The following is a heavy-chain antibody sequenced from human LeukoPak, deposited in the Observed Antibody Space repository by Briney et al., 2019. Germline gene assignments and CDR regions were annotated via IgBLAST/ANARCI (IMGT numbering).Heavy chain of an antibody. J-gene: IGHJ4*02. CDR3: ARDSLGAAVAYYFIY. D-gene: IGHD2/OR15-2a*01. Sequence: GGSLRLSCAASGFTFSDYYMSWIRQAPGKGLEWISYISNSGSFIYYADSVKGRFTISRDNAMNSLYLQMDSLRAEDTAVYYCARDSLGAAVAYYFIYWGQGTLVTVSS. CDR1: GFTFSDYY. V-gene: IGHV3-11*01. CDR2: ISNSGSFI.